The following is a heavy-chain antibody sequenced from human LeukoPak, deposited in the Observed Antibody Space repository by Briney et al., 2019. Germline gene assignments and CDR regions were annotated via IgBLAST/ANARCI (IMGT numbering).Heavy chain of an antibody. CDR2: ISTSSSSK. J-gene: IGHJ3*02. Sequence: PGGSLRLSCAVSGFTFSSYRMSWVRQAPGKGLEWVSSISTSSSSKYYADSVKGRFTISRDNAKNSLDLQMNSLRAEDTAVYYCARDPSGTYYPRVSGALDIWGQGTMVTVSS. V-gene: IGHV3-21*01. CDR1: GFTFSSYR. D-gene: IGHD1-26*01. CDR3: ARDPSGTYYPRVSGALDI.